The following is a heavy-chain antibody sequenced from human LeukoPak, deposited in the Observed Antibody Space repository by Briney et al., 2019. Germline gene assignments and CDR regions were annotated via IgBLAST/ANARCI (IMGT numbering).Heavy chain of an antibody. D-gene: IGHD3-10*01. CDR1: GGSISSYY. CDR3: ARDHMVRGVIPGNWFDP. CDR2: IYYSGST. J-gene: IGHJ5*02. Sequence: SETLSLTCTVSGGSISSYYWSWIRQPPGKGLEWIGYIYYSGSTNYNPSLKSRVTISVDTSKNQFSLKLSSVTAADTAVYYCARDHMVRGVIPGNWFDPWGQGTLVTVSS. V-gene: IGHV4-59*12.